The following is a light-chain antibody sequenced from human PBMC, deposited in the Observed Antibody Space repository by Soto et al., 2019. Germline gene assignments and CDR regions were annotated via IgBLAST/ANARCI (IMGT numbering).Light chain of an antibody. CDR3: QSYDSTLSGYV. Sequence: QSVLTRPPSVSGAPGQWVTISCSGSGSTIGASYDVYCYRKLPGTAPKLPIYGDNNGPSGAPDRFPGPKMGPPASLATPGLQSQDEADYSCQSYDSTLSGYVFGTGTRSPS. CDR1: GSTIGASYD. J-gene: IGLJ1*01. V-gene: IGLV1-40*01. CDR2: GDN.